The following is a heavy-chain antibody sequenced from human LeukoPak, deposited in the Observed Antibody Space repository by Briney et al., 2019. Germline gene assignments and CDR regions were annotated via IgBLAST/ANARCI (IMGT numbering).Heavy chain of an antibody. V-gene: IGHV3-33*01. J-gene: IGHJ4*02. CDR2: IRYDGSNK. CDR3: ARADIAAAGYPYY. Sequence: PGRSLRLSCAASGFTFSSYGMHWVRQAPGKGLEWVAVIRYDGSNKYYADSVKGRFTISRDNSKNTLYLQMNSLRAEDTAVYYCARADIAAAGYPYYWGQGTLVTVSS. CDR1: GFTFSSYG. D-gene: IGHD6-13*01.